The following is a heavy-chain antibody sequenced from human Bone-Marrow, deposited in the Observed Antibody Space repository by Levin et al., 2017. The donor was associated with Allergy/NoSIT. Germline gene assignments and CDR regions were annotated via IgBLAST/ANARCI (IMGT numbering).Heavy chain of an antibody. J-gene: IGHJ3*02. Sequence: GESLKISCKVSGYTLTELSMHWVRQAPGKGLEWMGGFDPEDGETIYAQKFQGRVTMTEDTSTDTAYMELSSLRSEDTAVYYCATSRENYDSSVTIEGAFDSWGQGTMVTVSS. CDR1: GYTLTELS. CDR2: FDPEDGET. CDR3: ATSRENYDSSVTIEGAFDS. V-gene: IGHV1-24*01. D-gene: IGHD3-22*01.